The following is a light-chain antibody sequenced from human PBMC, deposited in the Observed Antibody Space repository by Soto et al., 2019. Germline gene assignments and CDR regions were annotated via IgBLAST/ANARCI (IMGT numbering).Light chain of an antibody. J-gene: IGKJ2*01. CDR1: QNIITH. Sequence: DIQMTQSPSSLSASVGDRVIITCRASQNIITHLNWYQQKPGKAPELLIYDASTLQDSVPSRFSGGGSGTDFTLTISSLQPEDFATYYCQQSYSTPHLYTFGQGTKLEIK. CDR2: DAS. CDR3: QQSYSTPHLYT. V-gene: IGKV1-39*01.